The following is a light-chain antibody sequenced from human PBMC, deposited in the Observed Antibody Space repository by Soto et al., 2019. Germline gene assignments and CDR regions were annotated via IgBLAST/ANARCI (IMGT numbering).Light chain of an antibody. Sequence: EIVLTQSPVTLSLSPGERAPLSCRASQSINNYLAWYQQKPGQAPRLLIYDASNRATGIPARFSGSGSGTDFTLTNSSLEPEDFEVYYCQQRFNWQVTFGQGTRLDIK. CDR2: DAS. V-gene: IGKV3-11*01. CDR3: QQRFNWQVT. CDR1: QSINNY. J-gene: IGKJ5*01.